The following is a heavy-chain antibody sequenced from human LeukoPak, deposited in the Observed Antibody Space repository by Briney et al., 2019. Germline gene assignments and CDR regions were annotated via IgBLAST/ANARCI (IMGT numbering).Heavy chain of an antibody. CDR3: AKGGYSYDHITFDY. D-gene: IGHD5-18*01. CDR2: IKQDGSEK. Sequence: PGGSLRLSCAASGFTFSSYWMSWVRQAPGKGLEWVANIKQDGSEKYYVDSVKGRFTISRDNAKNSLYLQMNSLRAEDTALYYCAKGGYSYDHITFDYWGQGTLVTVSS. CDR1: GFTFSSYW. J-gene: IGHJ4*02. V-gene: IGHV3-7*03.